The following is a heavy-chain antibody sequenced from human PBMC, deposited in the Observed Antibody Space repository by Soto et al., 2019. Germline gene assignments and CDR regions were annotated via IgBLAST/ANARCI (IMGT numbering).Heavy chain of an antibody. D-gene: IGHD3-3*01. V-gene: IGHV1-2*04. CDR2: INPNSGGT. CDR3: ARDRVPGTISYYFDY. J-gene: IGHJ4*02. CDR1: GYTFTGDY. Sequence: AAVKVSCKASGYTFTGDYMHWVRQAPGQGLEWMGWINPNSGGTNYAQKFQGWVTMTRDTSISTAYMELSRLRSDDTAVYYCARDRVPGTISYYFDYWGQGTLVTVSS.